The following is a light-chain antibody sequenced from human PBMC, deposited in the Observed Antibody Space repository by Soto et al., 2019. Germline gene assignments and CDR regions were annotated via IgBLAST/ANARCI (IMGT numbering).Light chain of an antibody. Sequence: ETVMTQSPATLSVSPGERATLSCRASQSISSNLAWYQQKPGQAPRLLIFGASSRATGIPARFSGSGSGTEFTLTVSSLQSEDFAVYYCQQYNIWPLTFGGGTKVEIK. CDR3: QQYNIWPLT. CDR1: QSISSN. V-gene: IGKV3-15*01. CDR2: GAS. J-gene: IGKJ4*01.